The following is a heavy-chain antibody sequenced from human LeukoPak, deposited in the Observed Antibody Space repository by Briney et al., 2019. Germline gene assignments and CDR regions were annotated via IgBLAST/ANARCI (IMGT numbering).Heavy chain of an antibody. CDR2: IYHSGST. J-gene: IGHJ6*02. Sequence: SETLSLTCAVSGGSISSGGYSWSWIRQPPGKGLEWIGYIYHSGSTYYNPSLKSRVTISVDRSKNQFSLKLSSVTAADTAVYYCALLEGPRGMDVWGQGTTVTVSS. CDR1: GGSISSGGYS. CDR3: ALLEGPRGMDV. D-gene: IGHD2-15*01. V-gene: IGHV4-30-2*01.